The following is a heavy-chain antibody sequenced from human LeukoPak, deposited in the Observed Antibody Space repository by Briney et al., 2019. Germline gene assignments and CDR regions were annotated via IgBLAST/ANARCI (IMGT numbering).Heavy chain of an antibody. D-gene: IGHD3-10*01. CDR1: GLTFSTYD. CDR3: ARGNWAYYASGIYGMDV. J-gene: IGHJ6*02. Sequence: GGSLRLSFAASGLTFSTYDMHWVRQPAGKGLEWVSTVGADAETYYPGSVRGRFTITRDNAKNTLHLQMNSLRAGDTAVYFCARGNWAYYASGIYGMDVWGQGTTVTVSS. CDR2: VGADAET. V-gene: IGHV3-13*01.